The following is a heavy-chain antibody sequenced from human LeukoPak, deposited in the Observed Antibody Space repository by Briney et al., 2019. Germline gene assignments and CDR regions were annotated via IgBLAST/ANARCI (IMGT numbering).Heavy chain of an antibody. J-gene: IGHJ4*02. CDR2: ISYDGSNK. V-gene: IGHV3-30*18. CDR3: AKGPTSGFTYYFDSSGYYFAY. D-gene: IGHD3-22*01. Sequence: GRSLRLSCAASGFTFSYFGMHWVRQAPGKGLEWVAVISYDGSNKYYADSVKGRFTISRDNSKNTLYLQMNSLRAEDTAVYYCAKGPTSGFTYYFDSSGYYFAYWGQGTLVTVSS. CDR1: GFTFSYFG.